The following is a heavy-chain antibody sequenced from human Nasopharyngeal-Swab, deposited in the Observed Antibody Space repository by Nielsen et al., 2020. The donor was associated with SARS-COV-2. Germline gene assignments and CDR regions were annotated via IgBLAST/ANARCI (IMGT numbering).Heavy chain of an antibody. Sequence: GESLKISCKGSGYSFTNYWIGWVRQMPGKGLEWMGIIYCGDSDTRYRPSLQGQVTISADKSISTAYLQWSSLKASDTAMYYCARGLRLGELSLDYWGQGILVTVSS. CDR3: ARGLRLGELSLDY. CDR2: IYCGDSDT. V-gene: IGHV5-51*01. D-gene: IGHD3-16*02. CDR1: GYSFTNYW. J-gene: IGHJ4*02.